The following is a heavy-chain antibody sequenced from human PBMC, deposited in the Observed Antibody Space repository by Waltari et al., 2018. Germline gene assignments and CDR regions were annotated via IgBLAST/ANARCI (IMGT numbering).Heavy chain of an antibody. CDR1: GGSFSGYY. D-gene: IGHD3-22*01. Sequence: QLQLQQWGAGLSTPSETLSLTCAAHGGSFSGYYWSWIVQPPGHGLEWIGEINHSGSTNYNPSLKSRVTISVDTAKNQFSLKLSSVTAADTAVYYCARGLYYYYSSGYYGAADYYYYGMDVWGQGTTVTVSS. CDR3: ARGLYYYYSSGYYGAADYYYYGMDV. J-gene: IGHJ6*02. V-gene: IGHV4-34*01. CDR2: INHSGST.